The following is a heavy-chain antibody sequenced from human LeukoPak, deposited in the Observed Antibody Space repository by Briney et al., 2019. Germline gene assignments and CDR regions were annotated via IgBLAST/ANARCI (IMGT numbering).Heavy chain of an antibody. Sequence: GGSLRLSCAASGFTFSSYAMSWVRQAPGKGLEWVSAISGSGGSTYYAGSVKGRFTISRDNSKNTLYLQMNSLRAEDTAVYYCAKGVVRITMVRGVIIHPGNYYYGMDVWGQGTTVTVSS. V-gene: IGHV3-23*01. D-gene: IGHD3-10*01. CDR3: AKGVVRITMVRGVIIHPGNYYYGMDV. J-gene: IGHJ6*02. CDR2: ISGSGGST. CDR1: GFTFSSYA.